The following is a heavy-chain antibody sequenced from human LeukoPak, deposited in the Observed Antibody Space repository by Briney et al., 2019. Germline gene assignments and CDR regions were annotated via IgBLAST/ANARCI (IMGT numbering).Heavy chain of an antibody. J-gene: IGHJ4*02. CDR1: GFTFDDYA. CDR3: ARDFRFLDDY. V-gene: IGHV3-9*01. D-gene: IGHD3-3*01. CDR2: ISWNSGSI. Sequence: GGSLRLPCAASGFTFDDYAVHWVRQAPGKGLEWVSGISWNSGSIGYADSVKGRFTISRDDAKNSLYLQMNSLRAEDTAVYYCARDFRFLDDYWGQGTLVTVSS.